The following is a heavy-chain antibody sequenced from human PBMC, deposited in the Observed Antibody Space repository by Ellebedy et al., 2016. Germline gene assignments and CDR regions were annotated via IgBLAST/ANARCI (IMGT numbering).Heavy chain of an antibody. J-gene: IGHJ5*02. CDR3: ASVSGYYDSSDYYYWGWFDP. CDR1: GYTLTELS. CDR2: FDPEDGEI. V-gene: IGHV1-24*01. Sequence: ASVKVSCKVSGYTLTELSMHWVRQAPGKGLEWMGGFDPEDGEIVYAQKFQGRVTMTEDTSTDTAYMELSSLRSEDTAVYYCASVSGYYDSSDYYYWGWFDPWGQGTLVTVSS. D-gene: IGHD3-22*01.